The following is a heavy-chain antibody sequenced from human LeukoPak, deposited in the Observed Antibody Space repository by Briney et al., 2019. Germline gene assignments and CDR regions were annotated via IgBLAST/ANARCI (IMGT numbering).Heavy chain of an antibody. CDR1: GGSIGSYY. CDR3: ARSAVEMATIDFDY. V-gene: IGHV4-59*01. D-gene: IGHD5-24*01. Sequence: PSETLSLTCTVSGGSIGSYYWSWLRQPPGKGLEWIGYIYYSGSTNYHPSLKSRVTISVHTSKNQFTLTLSSVTAAGTAVYYCARSAVEMATIDFDYWGQGTLVTVSS. J-gene: IGHJ4*02. CDR2: IYYSGST.